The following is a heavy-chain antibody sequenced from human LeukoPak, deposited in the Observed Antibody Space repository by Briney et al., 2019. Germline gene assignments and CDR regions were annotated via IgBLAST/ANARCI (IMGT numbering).Heavy chain of an antibody. J-gene: IGHJ5*02. Sequence: SVKVSCKASGGTFISYAISWVRQAPGQGLEWMGGIIPIFGTANYAQKFQGRVTITTDESTSTAYMELSSLRSEDTAVYYCARPGPPYNWFDPWGQGTLVTVSS. CDR3: ARPGPPYNWFDP. CDR2: IIPIFGTA. CDR1: GGTFISYA. V-gene: IGHV1-69*05.